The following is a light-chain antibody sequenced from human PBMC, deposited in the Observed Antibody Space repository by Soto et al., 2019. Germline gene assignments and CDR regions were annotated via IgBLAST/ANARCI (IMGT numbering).Light chain of an antibody. CDR1: TADVGSSKF. Sequence: QSVLTHPASACGSPGQSITISCNGTTADVGSSKFVSCYQQHPGKAPKLILYEATKRPAGVSNRFSGSKSGNTASLTISGLQPEDQAVYYCCSYVGATITYYVLGSGTKVTVL. CDR2: EAT. CDR3: CSYVGATITYYV. V-gene: IGLV2-23*01. J-gene: IGLJ1*01.